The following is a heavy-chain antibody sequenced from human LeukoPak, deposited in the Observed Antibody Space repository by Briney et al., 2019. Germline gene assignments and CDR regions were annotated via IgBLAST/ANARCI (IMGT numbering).Heavy chain of an antibody. Sequence: PGRSLRLSCAASGFTFSSYGMHWVRQAPGKGLEWVAVIWYDGSNKYYADSVKGRFTISRDNSKNTLYLQMNSLRAGDTAVYYCARPSSGYPYYYYYMDVWGKGTTVTVSS. J-gene: IGHJ6*03. V-gene: IGHV3-33*01. CDR2: IWYDGSNK. D-gene: IGHD3-22*01. CDR3: ARPSSGYPYYYYYMDV. CDR1: GFTFSSYG.